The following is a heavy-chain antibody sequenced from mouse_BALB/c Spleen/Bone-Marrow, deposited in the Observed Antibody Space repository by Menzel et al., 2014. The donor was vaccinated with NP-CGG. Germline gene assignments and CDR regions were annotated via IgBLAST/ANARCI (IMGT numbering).Heavy chain of an antibody. V-gene: IGHV1-14*01. CDR3: ARRGRIAEALGY. J-gene: IGHJ2*01. CDR2: VNPYNDGT. CDR1: EYTFTSYV. D-gene: IGHD6-1*01. Sequence: QLQESGPELVKPGASVKMSCKASEYTFTSYVMHWVKQKPGQGLEWIGYVNPYNDGTKYNEKFKGKATLTSDKSSSTAYMELSSLASEDSAVYYCARRGRIAEALGYWGQGTTLTVSS.